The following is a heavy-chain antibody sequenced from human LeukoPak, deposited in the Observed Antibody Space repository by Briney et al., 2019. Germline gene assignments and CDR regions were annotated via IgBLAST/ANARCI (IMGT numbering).Heavy chain of an antibody. J-gene: IGHJ4*02. D-gene: IGHD4-11*01. CDR2: IRSDGSNR. CDR1: GFTFSHYG. CDR3: AKDAQRGFDYSNSLDN. Sequence: PGGSLRLSCATSGFTFSHYGMHWVRQAPGKGLEWVAVIRSDGSNRYYGDAVKGRFTISRDNFQRTVYLQMNSLRAEDTAVYYCAKDAQRGFDYSNSLDNWGQGTLVTVSS. V-gene: IGHV3-33*06.